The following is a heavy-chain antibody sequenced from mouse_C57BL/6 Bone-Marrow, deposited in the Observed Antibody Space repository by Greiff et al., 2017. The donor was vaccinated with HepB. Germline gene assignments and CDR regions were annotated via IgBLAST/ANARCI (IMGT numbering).Heavy chain of an antibody. V-gene: IGHV5-4*01. D-gene: IGHD4-1*02. CDR3: ARERRNLYYFDY. CDR2: ISDGGSYT. J-gene: IGHJ2*01. CDR1: GFTFSSYA. Sequence: EVQVVESGGGLVKPGGSLKLSCAASGFTFSSYAMSWVRQTPEKRLEWVATISDGGSYTYYPDNVKGRFTISRDNAKNNLYLQMSHLKSEDTAMYYCARERRNLYYFDYWGQGTTLTVSS.